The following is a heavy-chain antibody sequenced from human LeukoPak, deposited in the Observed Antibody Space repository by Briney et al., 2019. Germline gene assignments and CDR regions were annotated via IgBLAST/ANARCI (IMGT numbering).Heavy chain of an antibody. V-gene: IGHV3-7*04. CDR2: IRPGGSEV. Sequence: GGSLRLSCAASGFIFSNFWMGWVRRSPGKGLEWVANIRPGGSEVFYVDSVKGRFTISRDNAKESVYLQMNSLRGDDTAVYYCARVGAAAGYYFDYWGQGTLVTVSS. J-gene: IGHJ4*02. D-gene: IGHD6-13*01. CDR1: GFIFSNFW. CDR3: ARVGAAAGYYFDY.